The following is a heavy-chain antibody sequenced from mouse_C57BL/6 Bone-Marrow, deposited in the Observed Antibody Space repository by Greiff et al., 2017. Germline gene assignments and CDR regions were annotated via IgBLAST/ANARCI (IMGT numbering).Heavy chain of an antibody. CDR2: ISDGGSYT. CDR1: GFTFSSYA. V-gene: IGHV5-4*01. J-gene: IGHJ2*01. D-gene: IGHD2-3*01. CDR3: ARDWDGYYGFYFDY. Sequence: EVMLVESGGGLVKPGGSLKLSCAASGFTFSSYAMSWVRQTPEKRLEWVATISDGGSYTYYPDNVKGRFTISRDNAKNNLYLQMSHLKSEDTAMYYGARDWDGYYGFYFDYWGQGTTLTVSS.